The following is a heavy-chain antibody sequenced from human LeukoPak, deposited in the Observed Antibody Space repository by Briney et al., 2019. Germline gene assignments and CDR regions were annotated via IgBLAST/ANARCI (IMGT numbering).Heavy chain of an antibody. D-gene: IGHD3-9*01. CDR3: ARDHDILTGPRDYYYYGMDV. CDR1: GYTFSSYG. V-gene: IGHV1-18*01. CDR2: ISAYTGNT. J-gene: IGHJ6*02. Sequence: GASVKVSCKASGYTFSSYGISWVRQAPGQGLEWMGWISAYTGNTNYAQKLQGRVTMTTDTSTSTAYMELRSLRSDDTAVYYCARDHDILTGPRDYYYYGMDVWGQGTTVTVSS.